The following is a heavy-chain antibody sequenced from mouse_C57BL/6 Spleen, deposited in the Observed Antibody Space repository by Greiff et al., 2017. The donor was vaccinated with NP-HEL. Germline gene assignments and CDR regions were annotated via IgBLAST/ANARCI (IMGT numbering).Heavy chain of an antibody. Sequence: DVHLVESGGDLVKPGGSLKLSCAASGFTFSSYGMSWVRQTPDKRLEWVATISSGGSYTYYPDSVKGRFTISRDNAKNTLYLQMSSLKSEDTAMYYCARPYYYGSSSHYAMDYWGQGTSVTVSS. CDR1: GFTFSSYG. CDR3: ARPYYYGSSSHYAMDY. CDR2: ISSGGSYT. V-gene: IGHV5-6*01. D-gene: IGHD1-1*01. J-gene: IGHJ4*01.